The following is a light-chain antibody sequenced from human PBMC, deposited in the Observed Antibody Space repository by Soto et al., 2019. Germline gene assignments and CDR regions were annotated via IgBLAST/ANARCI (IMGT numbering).Light chain of an antibody. J-gene: IGKJ2*01. CDR1: QTISSST. CDR3: HQYGTSPYT. Sequence: EILLTQSPGTLSVTPGERVTLSCRASQTISSSTLAWFRQRPGQAPRLLIYAASTRATGIPDRFIGSGSGTDFTLTISRLEPEDFAVFYCHQYGTSPYTFGQGTRLEIK. V-gene: IGKV3-20*01. CDR2: AAS.